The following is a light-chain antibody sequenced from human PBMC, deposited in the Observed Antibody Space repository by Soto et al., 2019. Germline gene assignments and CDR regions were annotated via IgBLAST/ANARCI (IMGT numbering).Light chain of an antibody. CDR1: QGISSY. J-gene: IGKJ4*01. Sequence: AIRMTQSPSSFSASTGDRVTITCRASQGISSYLAWYQQKPGKAPKLLIYAASTLQSGVPSRFSGSGSGTDFTLTIRCLQSEDFVTYYCQQYYSYPPLTFGGGTKVEIK. V-gene: IGKV1-8*01. CDR2: AAS. CDR3: QQYYSYPPLT.